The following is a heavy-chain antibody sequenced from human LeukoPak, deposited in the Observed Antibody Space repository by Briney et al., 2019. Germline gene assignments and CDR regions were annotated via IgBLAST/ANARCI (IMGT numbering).Heavy chain of an antibody. D-gene: IGHD4-17*01. J-gene: IGHJ1*01. CDR3: ARDGGLRHFQH. V-gene: IGHV3-21*01. Sequence: GGSLRLSCAASGFTFSSYSMYWVRQAPGKGLEWVSSISSSSYYIYYADSVKGRFTISRDNAKNSLYLQMNSLRAEDTAVYYCARDGGLRHFQHWGQGALVTVSS. CDR1: GFTFSSYS. CDR2: ISSSSYYI.